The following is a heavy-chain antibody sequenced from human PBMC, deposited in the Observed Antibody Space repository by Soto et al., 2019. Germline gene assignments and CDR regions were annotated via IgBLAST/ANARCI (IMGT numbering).Heavy chain of an antibody. J-gene: IGHJ4*02. Sequence: EVQLVESGGGVVQPGGSLRLSCATSGFTFSRYWMTWVRQVPGKGLEWVANINQDGTEQYYLASVKGRFTISRDNAKDSLDLQMNALSADDTAVYYCAKAPDGSGREYYCDYWGQGTLVTVSS. V-gene: IGHV3-7*01. CDR3: AKAPDGSGREYYCDY. CDR2: INQDGTEQ. D-gene: IGHD3-10*01. CDR1: GFTFSRYW.